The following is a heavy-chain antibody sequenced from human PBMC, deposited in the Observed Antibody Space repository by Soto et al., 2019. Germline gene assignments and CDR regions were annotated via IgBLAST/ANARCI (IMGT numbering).Heavy chain of an antibody. CDR2: ISDDGSNK. J-gene: IGHJ6*02. CDR3: TKRRNVLRFLEWSSGMEV. D-gene: IGHD3-3*01. Sequence: GGSLRLSCAASGFTFSNYGMHWVRQAPGKGLEWVAFISDDGSNKYYADSVKGRFTMSRDNSKSTLYLQMSSLRVEDTAVYYCTKRRNVLRFLEWSSGMEVWGQGTTVTVSS. CDR1: GFTFSNYG. V-gene: IGHV3-30*18.